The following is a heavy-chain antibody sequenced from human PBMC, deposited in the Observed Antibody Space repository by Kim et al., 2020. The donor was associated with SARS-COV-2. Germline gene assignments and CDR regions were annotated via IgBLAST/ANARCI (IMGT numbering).Heavy chain of an antibody. CDR2: TRNKASSYTT. CDR1: GFKISDHY. J-gene: IGHJ4*02. CDR3: VRVEGGSGWSPFDH. V-gene: IGHV3-72*01. D-gene: IGHD6-19*01. Sequence: GGSLRLSCAASGFKISDHYMDWVRQAPGKGLEWVGRTRNKASSYTTEYAASVKGRFTISRDDSTNSLYLQMNSLKTEDTAFYYCVRVEGGSGWSPFDHWGQGTLVTVSS.